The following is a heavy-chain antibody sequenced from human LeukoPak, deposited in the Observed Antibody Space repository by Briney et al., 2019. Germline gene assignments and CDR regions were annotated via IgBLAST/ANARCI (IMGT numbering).Heavy chain of an antibody. CDR1: GGTFSSYA. J-gene: IGHJ6*03. D-gene: IGHD3-16*01. CDR3: ASSFEEGWPYYYYMDV. CDR2: IIPIFGTA. Sequence: SVKVSCKASGGTFSSYAISWVRQAPGQGLEWMGGIIPIFGTANYAQKFQGRVTTTADESTSTAYMELSSLRSEDTAVYYCASSFEEGWPYYYYMDVWGKGTTVTISS. V-gene: IGHV1-69*13.